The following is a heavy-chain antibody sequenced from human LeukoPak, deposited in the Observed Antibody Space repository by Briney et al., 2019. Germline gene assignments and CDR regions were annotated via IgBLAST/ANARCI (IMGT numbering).Heavy chain of an antibody. CDR2: INHSGST. J-gene: IGHJ1*01. Sequence: PSETLSLTCAVYGGSFSGYYWSWIRQPPGKGLEWIGEINHSGSTNYNPSLKSRVTISVDTSKNQFSLKLSSVTAADTAVYYCARCRSGGRHSGGRSYFQHWGQGTLVTVSS. V-gene: IGHV4-34*01. D-gene: IGHD6-19*01. CDR1: GGSFSGYY. CDR3: ARCRSGGRHSGGRSYFQH.